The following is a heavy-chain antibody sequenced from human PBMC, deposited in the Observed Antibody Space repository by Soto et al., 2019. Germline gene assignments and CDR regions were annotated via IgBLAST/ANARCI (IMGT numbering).Heavy chain of an antibody. CDR2: INHSGST. J-gene: IGHJ4*02. V-gene: IGHV4-59*01. CDR1: GGSIRNYY. D-gene: IGHD6-13*01. CDR3: ARGPRVAATGREGVDY. Sequence: PSETLSLTCIVSGGSIRNYYWSWIRQPPGKGPEWIGYINHSGSTNYNPSLKSRGTISLDMSKNQVSLRLTSVTAADTAVYYCARGPRVAATGREGVDYWGQGTLVTVS.